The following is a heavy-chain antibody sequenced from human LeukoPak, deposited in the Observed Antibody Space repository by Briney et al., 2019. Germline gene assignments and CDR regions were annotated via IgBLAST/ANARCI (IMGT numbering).Heavy chain of an antibody. Sequence: PSETLSLTCTVSGDSITSNYWSWVRQPAGKGLEWVGYIYDSGSTKYNPSLKSRVTISVDTSKNQFSLKLTPVTAADTAVYYCARCRDEFGDYGFTSWGQGTLVTVSS. D-gene: IGHD4-17*01. V-gene: IGHV4-59*01. J-gene: IGHJ5*02. CDR3: ARCRDEFGDYGFTS. CDR2: IYDSGST. CDR1: GDSITSNY.